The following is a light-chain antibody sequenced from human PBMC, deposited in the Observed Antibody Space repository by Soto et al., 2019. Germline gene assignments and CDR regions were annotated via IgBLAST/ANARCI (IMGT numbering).Light chain of an antibody. CDR2: KAS. Sequence: DIQMTQSPSTLSGSVGDRVTITCRASQSINTWLAWYQQKPGKAPKLLIYKASSLESGVPSRFSGSGSGTEFTLTISSLQPDDFATYFCQQANSFPITFGQGTRLAIK. CDR3: QQANSFPIT. J-gene: IGKJ5*01. V-gene: IGKV1-5*03. CDR1: QSINTW.